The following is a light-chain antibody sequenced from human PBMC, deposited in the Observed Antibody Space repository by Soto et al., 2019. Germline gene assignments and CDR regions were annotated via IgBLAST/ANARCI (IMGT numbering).Light chain of an antibody. J-gene: IGKJ2*01. CDR3: HQYHSPPQT. V-gene: IGKV3-20*01. Sequence: EIVLMQSPGTLSLSPGERATLSCRASQTMTRAYVAWYQQKPGQAPRLLIYAASYRATGISDKFSGSGSGTDFSLTISRLEPEDSAVYYCHQYHSPPQTFGQWTKVEIK. CDR2: AAS. CDR1: QTMTRAY.